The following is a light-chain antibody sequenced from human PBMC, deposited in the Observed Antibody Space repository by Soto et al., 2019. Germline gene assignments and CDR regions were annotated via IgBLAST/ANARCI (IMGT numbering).Light chain of an antibody. CDR2: AAS. V-gene: IGKV1-39*01. CDR3: QQSYSTPYA. J-gene: IGKJ2*01. Sequence: DIQMTQSPSSLSASVGDRVTITCRASQSISSYLNWYQQKPWKAPKLLIYAASTLQSGVPSRFSGSGSGTAFTLTISSLQPGEVATYYCQQSYSTPYAFGQGTKLEIK. CDR1: QSISSY.